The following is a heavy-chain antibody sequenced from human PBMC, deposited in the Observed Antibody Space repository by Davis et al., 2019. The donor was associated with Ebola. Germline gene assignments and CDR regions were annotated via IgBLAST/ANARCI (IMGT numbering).Heavy chain of an antibody. V-gene: IGHV3-30*03. CDR3: AAWSGSYYNGMDV. D-gene: IGHD3-3*01. CDR1: GFTFSSYG. Sequence: GESLKISCAASGFTFSSYGMHWVRQAPGKGLEWVAVISYDGSNKYYADSVKGRFTISRDNSKNTLYLQMNSLRAEDTAVYYCAAWSGSYYNGMDVWGQGTTVTVSS. J-gene: IGHJ6*02. CDR2: ISYDGSNK.